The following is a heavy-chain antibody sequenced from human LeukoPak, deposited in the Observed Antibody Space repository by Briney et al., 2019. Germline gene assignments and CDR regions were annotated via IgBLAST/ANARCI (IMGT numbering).Heavy chain of an antibody. D-gene: IGHD3-22*01. CDR2: IYTSGST. J-gene: IGHJ6*03. Sequence: SETLSLTCTVSGGSISSYYWSWIRQPPGKGLEWIGRIYTSGSTNYNPSLKSRVTISVDTSKNQFSLKLSSVTAADTAVYYCARDSGYQYYYYYYYMDVWGKGTTVTVSS. CDR3: ARDSGYQYYYYYYYMDV. CDR1: GGSISSYY. V-gene: IGHV4-4*08.